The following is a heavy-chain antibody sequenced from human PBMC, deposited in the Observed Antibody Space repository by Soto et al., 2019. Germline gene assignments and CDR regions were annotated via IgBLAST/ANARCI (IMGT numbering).Heavy chain of an antibody. V-gene: IGHV1-18*01. D-gene: IGHD5-18*01. CDR2: SSAYNGNT. Sequence: QVQLVQSGADVKKPGASVKVSCKASGYTFTSYGISWVRQAPGQGREWMGWSSAYNGNTNYAQKLQGRVTLTTDTSTSTAYMELRSLRSDDTAVYYCARVKYSPPYYYDYGMDVWGQGTTVTVSS. CDR1: GYTFTSYG. J-gene: IGHJ6*02. CDR3: ARVKYSPPYYYDYGMDV.